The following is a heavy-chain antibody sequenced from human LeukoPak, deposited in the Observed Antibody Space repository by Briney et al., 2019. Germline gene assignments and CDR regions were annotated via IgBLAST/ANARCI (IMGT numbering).Heavy chain of an antibody. CDR3: ARGGRVYCSSTSCYNWFDP. Sequence: ASVKVSCKASGYTFTSYDINWVRQATGQGLEWMGWMNPNSGNTGYAQKFQGRVTITRNTSISTAYMELSSLRSEDTAVYYCARGGRVYCSSTSCYNWFDPWGQGTLVTVSS. V-gene: IGHV1-8*03. CDR1: GYTFTSYD. CDR2: MNPNSGNT. D-gene: IGHD2-2*01. J-gene: IGHJ5*02.